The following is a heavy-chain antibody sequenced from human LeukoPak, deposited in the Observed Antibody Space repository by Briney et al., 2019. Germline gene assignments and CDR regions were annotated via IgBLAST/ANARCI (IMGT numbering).Heavy chain of an antibody. V-gene: IGHV3-33*01. CDR3: AREDSSGAFDI. CDR2: VWYDESNK. Sequence: GGSLRLSCAASGFTFRSYDMHWVRQAPGKGLEWVAVVWYDESNKYYVDSVKGRFTISRDNSKNTLYLQMNSLRVEDTALYYCAREDSSGAFDIRGQGTMVTVSS. CDR1: GFTFRSYD. J-gene: IGHJ3*02. D-gene: IGHD3-22*01.